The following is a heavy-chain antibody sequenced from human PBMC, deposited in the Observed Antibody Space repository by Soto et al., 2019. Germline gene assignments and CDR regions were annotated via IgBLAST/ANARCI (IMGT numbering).Heavy chain of an antibody. V-gene: IGHV3-9*01. Sequence: GGSLRLSCAASGFTFDDYAMHWVRQAPGKGLEWVSGISWNSGSIGYGDAVKGRFTMSRDNAKNSLYLEMNSLRAEDTALYYCAKDNYGDIEYFQHWGQGTLVTVSS. CDR2: ISWNSGSI. CDR1: GFTFDDYA. CDR3: AKDNYGDIEYFQH. J-gene: IGHJ1*01. D-gene: IGHD4-17*01.